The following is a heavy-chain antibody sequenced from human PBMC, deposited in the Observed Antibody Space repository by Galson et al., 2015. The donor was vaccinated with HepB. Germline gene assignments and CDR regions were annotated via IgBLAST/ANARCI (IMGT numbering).Heavy chain of an antibody. V-gene: IGHV3-7*03. CDR3: TGYRGI. CDR2: IKEDGSER. J-gene: IGHJ4*02. CDR1: GFSFSNIW. Sequence: SLRLSCAASGFSFSNIWMGWVRQAPGKGPEWVGSIKEDGSERFYLDSGRGRSTISRDNTKNSVYLQMNNLGAEDTAVYYCTGYRGIWGQGTLVTVSS. D-gene: IGHD6-13*01.